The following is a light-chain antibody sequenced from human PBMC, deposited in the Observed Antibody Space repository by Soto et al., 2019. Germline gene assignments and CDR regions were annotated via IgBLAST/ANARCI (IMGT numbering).Light chain of an antibody. J-gene: IGLJ6*01. CDR3: SSYTDSSTL. CDR1: SSDVGSYNY. CDR2: GVS. V-gene: IGLV2-14*01. Sequence: QSALTQPASVSGSPGQSITISCTGTSSDVGSYNYVSWYQQHPGKAPKLMIYGVSERPSGISSRFSGSKSGNTASLTISGLQNEDEADYYCSSYTDSSTLFGTGTKLTVL.